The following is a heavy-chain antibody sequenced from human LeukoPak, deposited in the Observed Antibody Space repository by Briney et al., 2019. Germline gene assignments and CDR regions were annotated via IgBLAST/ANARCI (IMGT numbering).Heavy chain of an antibody. D-gene: IGHD6-13*01. CDR2: ISSSSSTI. V-gene: IGHV3-48*04. CDR3: ARDSIAAAGLYYFDY. CDR1: GFTFSSYS. Sequence: GGSLRLSCAASGFTFSSYSMNWARQAPGKGLEWGSYISSSSSTIYYADSVKGRFTISRDNAKNSLYLQMNSLRAEDTAVYYCARDSIAAAGLYYFDYWGQGTLVTVSS. J-gene: IGHJ4*02.